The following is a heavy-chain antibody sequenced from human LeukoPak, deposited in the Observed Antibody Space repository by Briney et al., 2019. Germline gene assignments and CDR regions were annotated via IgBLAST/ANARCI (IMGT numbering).Heavy chain of an antibody. CDR1: GYTFTSYY. J-gene: IGHJ3*02. CDR2: IYPSGGST. V-gene: IGHV1-46*01. Sequence: ASVKVSCKASGYTFTSYYMHWVRQAPGQGLEWMGIIYPSGGSTSYAQKFQGRVTMTRDTSTSTVYMDLSSLRSEDTAVYYCAGSQRINAFHIWGQGTMVTVSS. D-gene: IGHD6-25*01. CDR3: AGSQRINAFHI.